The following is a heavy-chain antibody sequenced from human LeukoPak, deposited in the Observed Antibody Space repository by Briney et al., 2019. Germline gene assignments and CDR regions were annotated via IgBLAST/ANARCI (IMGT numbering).Heavy chain of an antibody. V-gene: IGHV4-59*08. Sequence: SETLSLTCTVSGGSISSYYWSWIRQRPGKGLEWIRYISDSGSTKYNPSLKSRVTISGDTSKKQFSLKLSSVTAADTAVYYCARHIVVVSANRHDYYYYGLDDWGQGTTVTVSS. D-gene: IGHD2-2*01. CDR3: ARHIVVVSANRHDYYYYGLDD. CDR2: ISDSGST. J-gene: IGHJ6*02. CDR1: GGSISSYY.